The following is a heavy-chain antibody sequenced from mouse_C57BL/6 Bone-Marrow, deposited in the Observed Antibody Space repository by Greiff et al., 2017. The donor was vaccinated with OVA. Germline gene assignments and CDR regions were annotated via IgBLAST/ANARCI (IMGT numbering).Heavy chain of an antibody. V-gene: IGHV1-64*01. D-gene: IGHD1-1*01. Sequence: QVQLQQPGAELVKPGASVKLSCKASGYTFTSYWMHWVKQRPGQGLEWIGMIHTNSGSTNYNEKFKSKATLTVYKSPSTAYMQLSSLKSEDTAVYYCARPVVGSPYWGQGTTLTVSS. CDR1: GYTFTSYW. CDR3: ARPVVGSPY. J-gene: IGHJ2*01. CDR2: IHTNSGST.